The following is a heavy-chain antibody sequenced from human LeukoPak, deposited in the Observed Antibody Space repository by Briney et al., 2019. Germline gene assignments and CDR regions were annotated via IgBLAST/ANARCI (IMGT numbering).Heavy chain of an antibody. D-gene: IGHD6-13*01. CDR1: GGSFSGHY. J-gene: IGHJ4*02. Sequence: SETLSLTCAVYGGSFSGHYWSWIRQPPGKGLEWIGEINNSGSTNYNPSLKSRVTISVDTSKNQFSLKLSSVTAADTAVYYCARGRRYSSSWHKVGYYFDYWGQGTLVTVSS. CDR2: INNSGST. CDR3: ARGRRYSSSWHKVGYYFDY. V-gene: IGHV4-34*01.